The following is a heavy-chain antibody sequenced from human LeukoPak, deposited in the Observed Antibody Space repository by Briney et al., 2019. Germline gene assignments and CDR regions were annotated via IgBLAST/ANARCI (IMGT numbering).Heavy chain of an antibody. CDR2: IYYSGST. J-gene: IGHJ6*02. D-gene: IGHD3-16*01. CDR3: ARGTYGGATLDV. V-gene: IGHV4-59*01. Sequence: SETLSLTCTVSGGSISSYYWSWIRQPPGKGLEWIGYIYYSGSTNYNPSLKSLVTISVDTSKNQFSLKLSSVTAADTAVYYCARGTYGGATLDVWGQGTTVTVSS. CDR1: GGSISSYY.